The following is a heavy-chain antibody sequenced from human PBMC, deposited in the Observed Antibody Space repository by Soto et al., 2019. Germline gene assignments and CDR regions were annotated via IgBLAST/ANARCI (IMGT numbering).Heavy chain of an antibody. CDR1: GFTFSSYA. J-gene: IGHJ5*02. CDR2: ISYDGSNK. D-gene: IGHD6-13*01. Sequence: GGSLRLSCAAFGFTFSSYAMHWVRQAPGKGLEWVAVISYDGSNKYYADSVKGRFTISRDNSKNTLYLQMNSLRAEDTAVYYCARDNASSWYSSSWYNWFDPWGQGTLVTVSS. CDR3: ARDNASSWYSSSWYNWFDP. V-gene: IGHV3-30-3*01.